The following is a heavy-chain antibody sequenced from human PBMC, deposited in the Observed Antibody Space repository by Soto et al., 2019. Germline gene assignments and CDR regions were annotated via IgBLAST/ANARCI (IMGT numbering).Heavy chain of an antibody. Sequence: GGSLRLSCAASGFPFSSYAMTWVRQAPGKGLEWVSLISGSGGSTYYADSVKGRFTISRDNSRDTLYLQMTSLRAEDTAVYYCAQVHGSARYNTFPHYWGQGTLVTVSS. J-gene: IGHJ4*02. V-gene: IGHV3-23*01. CDR2: ISGSGGST. D-gene: IGHD3-10*01. CDR1: GFPFSSYA. CDR3: AQVHGSARYNTFPHY.